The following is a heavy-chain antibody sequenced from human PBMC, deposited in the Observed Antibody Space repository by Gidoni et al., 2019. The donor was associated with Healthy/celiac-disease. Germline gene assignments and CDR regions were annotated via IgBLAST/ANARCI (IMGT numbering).Heavy chain of an antibody. CDR1: GGSFSGYY. Sequence: QVQLQQWGAGLLKPSETLSLTCAVYGGSFSGYYWSWIRQPPGKGLEWIGEINHSGSTNYNPSLKSRVTISVDTSKNQFSLKLSSVTAADTAVYYCARGAKKKDSSGYYLYALDYWGQGTLVTVSS. V-gene: IGHV4-34*01. CDR2: INHSGST. J-gene: IGHJ4*02. CDR3: ARGAKKKDSSGYYLYALDY. D-gene: IGHD3-22*01.